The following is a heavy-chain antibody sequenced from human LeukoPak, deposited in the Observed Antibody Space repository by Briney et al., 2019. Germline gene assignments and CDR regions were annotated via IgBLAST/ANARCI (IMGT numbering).Heavy chain of an antibody. J-gene: IGHJ4*02. Sequence: GSLRLSCAASGFTFSNYAMHWVRQAPGKGLAWIGRIYTSGSTNYNPSLKSRVTISVDTSKNQFSLKLSSVTAADTAVYYCAVLLGYFDYWGQGTLVTVSS. CDR2: IYTSGST. V-gene: IGHV4-4*08. CDR1: GFTFSNYA. CDR3: AVLLGYFDY. D-gene: IGHD2-15*01.